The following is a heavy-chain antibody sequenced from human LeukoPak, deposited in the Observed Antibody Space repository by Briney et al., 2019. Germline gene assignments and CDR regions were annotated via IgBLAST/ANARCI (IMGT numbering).Heavy chain of an antibody. V-gene: IGHV4-4*07. CDR1: GGSISSYY. Sequence: SETLSLTCTVSGGSISSYYWNWIRQPAGKGLEWIGRIYTSGSTNYNPSLKSRVTISVDTSKNQFSLKLSSVTAADTALYYCARGTGQSRFLFDSWGQGTLVTVSS. D-gene: IGHD2-21*01. J-gene: IGHJ5*01. CDR3: ARGTGQSRFLFDS. CDR2: IYTSGST.